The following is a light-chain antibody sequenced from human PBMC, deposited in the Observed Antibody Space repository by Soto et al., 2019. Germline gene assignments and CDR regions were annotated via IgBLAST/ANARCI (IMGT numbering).Light chain of an antibody. Sequence: DIQMTQSLSSLSASVGDSVTITCRASQSISNSLSWYQQKPGKAPKFLIYVASTLQRGVPSRFSGSGSGTDFTLTISSLQPEDFATYYCQHPFSPPYTFGQGTQLEIK. CDR2: VAS. CDR1: QSISNS. V-gene: IGKV1-39*01. J-gene: IGKJ2*01. CDR3: QHPFSPPYT.